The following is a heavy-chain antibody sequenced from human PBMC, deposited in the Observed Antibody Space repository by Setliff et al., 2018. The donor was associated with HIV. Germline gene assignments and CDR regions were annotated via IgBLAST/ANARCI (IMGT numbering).Heavy chain of an antibody. CDR1: GGSISSRRYY. V-gene: IGHV4-61*02. CDR2: IYSNGTT. Sequence: TLSLTCTVSGGSISSRRYYWTWLRQPAGKGLEWIGRIYSNGTTDYNPSLKSRVTISVDTSRNQFSLRLNSVTAADTAVYYCATRGWIEGREVDYWGQGTLVTV. J-gene: IGHJ4*02. CDR3: ATRGWIEGREVDY. D-gene: IGHD2-2*03.